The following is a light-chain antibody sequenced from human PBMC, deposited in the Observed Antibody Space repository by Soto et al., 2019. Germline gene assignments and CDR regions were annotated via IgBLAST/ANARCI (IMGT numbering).Light chain of an antibody. Sequence: QPVLTQPPSVSEAPRQRVTISCSGSSSNVGNNAVNWYQQLPGKAPKLLIYYDDLLPSGGSDRFSGSKSGTSASLALSGLQSEDEADYYCAVWDDSLNGVVFGGGTKVTVL. V-gene: IGLV1-36*01. CDR1: SSNVGNNA. J-gene: IGLJ2*01. CDR2: YDD. CDR3: AVWDDSLNGVV.